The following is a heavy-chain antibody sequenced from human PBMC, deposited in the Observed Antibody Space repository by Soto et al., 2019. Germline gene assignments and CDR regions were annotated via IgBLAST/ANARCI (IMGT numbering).Heavy chain of an antibody. D-gene: IGHD2-21*01. CDR2: ISWNGDST. Sequence: GGSLRLSCAASGFTFDDYGMSWVRQAPGKGLEWVSGISWNGDSTGYVDSVKGRFTISRDNAKNSLYLQMNSLRAEDTALYHCARVSYCGGDCYSGYVDYWGQGTLVTVSS. J-gene: IGHJ4*02. CDR3: ARVSYCGGDCYSGYVDY. CDR1: GFTFDDYG. V-gene: IGHV3-20*01.